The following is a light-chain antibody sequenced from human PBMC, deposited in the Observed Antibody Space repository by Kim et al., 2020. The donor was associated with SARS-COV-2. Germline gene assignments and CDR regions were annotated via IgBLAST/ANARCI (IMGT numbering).Light chain of an antibody. CDR1: KLGDKY. Sequence: SYELTQPPSVSVSPGQTASITCSGDKLGDKYACWYQQKPGQSPVLIIYQDSKRPSGIPERFSGSNSENTATLTISGTQAMDEADYYCQAWDSSTGGVFGTGTKVTVL. J-gene: IGLJ1*01. CDR2: QDS. CDR3: QAWDSSTGGV. V-gene: IGLV3-1*01.